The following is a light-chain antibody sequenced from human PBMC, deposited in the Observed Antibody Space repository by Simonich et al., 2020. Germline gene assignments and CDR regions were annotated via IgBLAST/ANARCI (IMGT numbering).Light chain of an antibody. J-gene: IGLJ2*01. CDR2: EGS. V-gene: IGLV2-23*01. CDR3: CSYAGSSTVV. Sequence: QSALTQPASVSGSPGQSITISCTGTSSDVGSYNLVSWYQQHPGKAPKLMIYEGSTRPSGVSNLFSGSKSGNTASLTISGLQAEDEADYYCCSYAGSSTVVFGGGTKLTVL. CDR1: SSDVGSYNL.